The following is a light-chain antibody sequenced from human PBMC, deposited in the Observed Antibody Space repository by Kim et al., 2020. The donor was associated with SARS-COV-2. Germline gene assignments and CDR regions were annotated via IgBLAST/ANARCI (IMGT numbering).Light chain of an antibody. CDR2: WAS. V-gene: IGKV4-1*01. CDR1: QTVLHSAINKYS. J-gene: IGKJ1*01. CDR3: QQYYAIPWT. Sequence: DIVMTQSPDSLAVSLGERATINCKSNQTVLHSAINKYSLAWYRHKPGQPPELLIYWASTRESGVPDRFSGSGSGTDFTLTISSLQAEDVAVYYCQQYYAIPWTFGQGTKVDIK.